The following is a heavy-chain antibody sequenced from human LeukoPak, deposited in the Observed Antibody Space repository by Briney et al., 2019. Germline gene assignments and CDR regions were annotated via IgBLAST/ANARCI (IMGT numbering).Heavy chain of an antibody. V-gene: IGHV3-23*01. D-gene: IGHD2-15*01. Sequence: GGSLRLSCAASGFTFSTYGMTWVRKAPGKGLKWVAAIIVGGDSTYYADSVKGRFTISRDNSTRTLYLQINIMIPEDTAVNYLSKDSFEAGDIYLYYWDQETLVTLYS. CDR1: GFTFSTYG. CDR3: SKDSFEAGDIYLYY. J-gene: IGHJ4*02. CDR2: IIVGGDST.